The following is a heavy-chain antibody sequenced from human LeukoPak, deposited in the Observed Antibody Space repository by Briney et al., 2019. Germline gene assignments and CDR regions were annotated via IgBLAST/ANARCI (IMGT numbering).Heavy chain of an antibody. V-gene: IGHV4-4*07. J-gene: IGHJ5*02. CDR3: ARGGYYCSSASCYAWFDP. CDR2: ISSGGTT. CDR1: GDSITSYY. D-gene: IGHD2-2*01. Sequence: SETLSLTCTVSGDSITSYYWSWIRQPAGKALEWIGRISSGGTTKYNPSLSSRVTTSVDTSKNQFSLKLNSVTAADTAVYYCARGGYYCSSASCYAWFDPWGQGTLVTVSS.